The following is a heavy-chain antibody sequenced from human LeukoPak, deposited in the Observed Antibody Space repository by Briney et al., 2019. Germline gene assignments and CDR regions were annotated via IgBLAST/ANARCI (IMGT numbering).Heavy chain of an antibody. CDR1: GFTLSSYW. CDR3: VRQRSGGNWFDP. V-gene: IGHV3-74*01. J-gene: IGHJ5*02. Sequence: GGSLTLSCAVSGFTLSSYWMLWVRQAPGKGLVWVSRINTGGSSTSYPAFVKGRFTLFRAPAKKSLLLQMNSLAAEDTAVYYCVRQRSGGNWFDPWGQGTLVTVSS. CDR2: INTGGSST. D-gene: IGHD3-10*01.